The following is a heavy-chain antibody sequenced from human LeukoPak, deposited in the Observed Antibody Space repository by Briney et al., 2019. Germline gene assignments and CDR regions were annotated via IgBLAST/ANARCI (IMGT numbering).Heavy chain of an antibody. CDR1: GFPFSSHA. Sequence: GGSLRLSCAASGFPFSSHAMTWVRQAPGKGLEWVSRIIGSGDTTYYADSVKGRFTISRDNSKNTLFLQMTSLRPEDTAVYYCAKDGWFGERCDYWGQGTLVTVSS. CDR3: AKDGWFGERCDY. D-gene: IGHD3-10*01. J-gene: IGHJ4*02. V-gene: IGHV3-23*01. CDR2: IIGSGDTT.